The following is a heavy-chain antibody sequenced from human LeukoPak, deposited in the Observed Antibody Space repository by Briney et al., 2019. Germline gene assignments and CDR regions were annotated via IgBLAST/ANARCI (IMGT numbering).Heavy chain of an antibody. Sequence: GGSLRLSCAASGFTFSSYGMHWVRQAPGKGLEWVAVISYDGSNKNYADSVKGRFTISRDNSKNTLYLQMNSLRAEDTAVYYCAKVDSYGPIDYWGQGTLVTVSS. CDR3: AKVDSYGPIDY. CDR2: ISYDGSNK. V-gene: IGHV3-30*18. D-gene: IGHD5-18*01. CDR1: GFTFSSYG. J-gene: IGHJ4*02.